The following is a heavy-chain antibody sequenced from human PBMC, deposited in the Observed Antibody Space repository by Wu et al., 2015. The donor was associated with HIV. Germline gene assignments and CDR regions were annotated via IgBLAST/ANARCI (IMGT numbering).Heavy chain of an antibody. J-gene: IGHJ4*02. D-gene: IGHD3-22*01. CDR1: GGTFSSYA. V-gene: IGHV1-69*05. CDR2: IIPIFGTA. CDR3: ARDAIAENYYDSSGYFDY. Sequence: QVQLVQSGAEVKKPGSSVKVSCKASGGTFSSYAISWVRQAPGQGLEWMGGIIPIFGTANYAQKFQGRVTITTDESTSTAYMELSSLRSEDTAVYYCARDAIAENYYDSSGYFDYWGQGTLVTVSS.